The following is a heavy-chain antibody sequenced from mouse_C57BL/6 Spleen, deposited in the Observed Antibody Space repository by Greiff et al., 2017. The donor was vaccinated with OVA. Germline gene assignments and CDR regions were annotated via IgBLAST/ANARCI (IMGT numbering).Heavy chain of an antibody. Sequence: EVHLVESGEGLVKPGGSLKLSCAASGFTFSSYAMSWVRQTPEKRLEWVAYISSGGDYIYYADTVKGRFTISRDNARNTLYLQMSSLKSEDTAMYYCTRGLGYYYAIDYWGQGTSVTVSS. J-gene: IGHJ4*01. CDR2: ISSGGDYI. CDR3: TRGLGYYYAIDY. CDR1: GFTFSSYA. V-gene: IGHV5-9-1*02. D-gene: IGHD3-3*01.